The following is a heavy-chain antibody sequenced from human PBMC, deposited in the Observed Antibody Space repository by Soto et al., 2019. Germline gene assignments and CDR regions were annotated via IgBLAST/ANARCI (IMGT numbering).Heavy chain of an antibody. Sequence: ASVKVSCKASGYTFTSYAMHWVRQAPGQRLEWMGWINAGNGNTKYSQKFQGRVTITRDTSASTAYMELSSLRSEDTAVYYCARDLKTLATAISAPGYWGQGTLVTVS. CDR2: INAGNGNT. CDR3: ARDLKTLATAISAPGY. D-gene: IGHD5-12*01. V-gene: IGHV1-3*01. CDR1: GYTFTSYA. J-gene: IGHJ4*02.